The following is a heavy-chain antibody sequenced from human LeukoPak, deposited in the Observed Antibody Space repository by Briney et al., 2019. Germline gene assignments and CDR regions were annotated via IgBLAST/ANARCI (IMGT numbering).Heavy chain of an antibody. D-gene: IGHD3-10*01. CDR2: ISGSGGST. CDR3: AKDRGYGSGSYYGTYYFDY. Sequence: PGRSLRLSCTASGFTFGDYAMSWFRQAPGKGLEWVSAISGSGGSTYYADSVRGRFTISRDSSTNTLYLQMNSLRAEDTAVYYCAKDRGYGSGSYYGTYYFDYWGQGTLVTVSS. V-gene: IGHV3-23*01. J-gene: IGHJ4*02. CDR1: GFTFGDYA.